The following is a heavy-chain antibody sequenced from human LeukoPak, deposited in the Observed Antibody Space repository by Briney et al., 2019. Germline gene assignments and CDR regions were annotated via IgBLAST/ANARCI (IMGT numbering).Heavy chain of an antibody. Sequence: GGSLRLSCAASGFTCSSYWMHWVRQAPGKGLVWVSRINSDGSSTSYADSVKGRFTISRDNAKNTLYLQMNSLRAEDTAVYYCARDQARYYYYYMDVWGKGTTVTVSS. CDR1: GFTCSSYW. V-gene: IGHV3-74*01. J-gene: IGHJ6*03. CDR3: ARDQARYYYYYMDV. CDR2: INSDGSST.